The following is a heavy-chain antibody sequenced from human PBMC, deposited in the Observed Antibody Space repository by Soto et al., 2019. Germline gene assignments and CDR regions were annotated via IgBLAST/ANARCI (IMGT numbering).Heavy chain of an antibody. CDR1: GYTFTSYG. CDR2: ISAYNGNT. Sequence: GASVKVSCKASGYTFTSYGISWVRQAPGQGLERMRWISAYNGNTNYAQKLQGRVTMTTDTSTSTAYMELRSLRSDDTAVYYFARDVVRYCSGGSCPGANWFDPWGQGTLVTVSS. J-gene: IGHJ5*02. CDR3: ARDVVRYCSGGSCPGANWFDP. V-gene: IGHV1-18*01. D-gene: IGHD2-15*01.